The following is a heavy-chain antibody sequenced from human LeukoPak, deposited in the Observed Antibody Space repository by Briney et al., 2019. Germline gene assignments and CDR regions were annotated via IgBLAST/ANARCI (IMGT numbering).Heavy chain of an antibody. CDR1: GLTFSSYA. V-gene: IGHV3-23*01. CDR3: AKKRDAFDI. CDR2: LTDSGGTT. D-gene: IGHD5-24*01. J-gene: IGHJ3*02. Sequence: GGSLRLSCEASGLTFSSYAMGWVRQAPGKRPEWVSSLTDSGGTTYYVDSVKGRFTISRDNSKNTLYLHMNSLRAEDTAMYYCAKKRDAFDIWGQGTVVAVSS.